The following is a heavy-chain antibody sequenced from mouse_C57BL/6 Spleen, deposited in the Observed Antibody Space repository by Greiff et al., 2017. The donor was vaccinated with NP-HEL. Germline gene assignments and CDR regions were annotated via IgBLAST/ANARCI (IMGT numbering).Heavy chain of an antibody. CDR1: GYTFTDYE. J-gene: IGHJ3*01. Sequence: VQLQQSGAELVRPGASVTLSCKASGYTFTDYEMHWVKQTPVHGLEWIGAIDPETGGTAYNQKFKGKAILTADKSSSTAYMELRSLTSEDSAVYYCTRGTGIYYDYDGGFAYWGQGTLVTVSA. V-gene: IGHV1-15*01. CDR2: IDPETGGT. CDR3: TRGTGIYYDYDGGFAY. D-gene: IGHD2-4*01.